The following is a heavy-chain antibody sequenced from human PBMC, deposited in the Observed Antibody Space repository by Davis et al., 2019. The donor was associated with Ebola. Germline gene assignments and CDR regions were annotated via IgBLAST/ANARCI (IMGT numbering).Heavy chain of an antibody. CDR1: GFTFNIYA. J-gene: IGHJ2*01. D-gene: IGHD1-7*01. CDR3: AKDGGNFPYWYFDL. Sequence: GESLKISCAASGFTFNIYAMSWVRQAPGKGLEWVSATTLSGANTYYAESVKGRFTISRDNSRNTLYLQMSSLRADDTAVYYCAKDGGNFPYWYFDLWGRGTLVTVSS. V-gene: IGHV3-23*01. CDR2: TTLSGANT.